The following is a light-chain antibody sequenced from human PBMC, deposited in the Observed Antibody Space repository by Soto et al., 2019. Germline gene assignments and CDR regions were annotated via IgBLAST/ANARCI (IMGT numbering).Light chain of an antibody. CDR3: CSYAGSNNFGV. J-gene: IGLJ2*01. CDR2: EVS. CDR1: SSDVGAYSY. Sequence: QSVLTQPPSASGSPGQSVTISCTGTSSDVGAYSYVSWYQQHPGKAPKLMIYEVSKRPSGVPDRFSGSKSGNTASLTVSGLQAEDEAYYYCCSYAGSNNFGVFGGGTKVTVL. V-gene: IGLV2-8*01.